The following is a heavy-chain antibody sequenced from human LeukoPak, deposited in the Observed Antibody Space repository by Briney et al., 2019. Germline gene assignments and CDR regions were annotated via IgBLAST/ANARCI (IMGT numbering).Heavy chain of an antibody. CDR1: GYTFTGYY. CDR3: ARVLWFGELSNYGMDV. Sequence: ASVKVSCKASGYTFTGYYMHWVRQAPGQGLEWMGWINPNSGGTNYAQKFQGRVTMTRDTSISTAYMELSRLRSDDTAVYYCARVLWFGELSNYGMDVWGQGTTVNVSS. CDR2: INPNSGGT. D-gene: IGHD3-10*01. J-gene: IGHJ6*02. V-gene: IGHV1-2*02.